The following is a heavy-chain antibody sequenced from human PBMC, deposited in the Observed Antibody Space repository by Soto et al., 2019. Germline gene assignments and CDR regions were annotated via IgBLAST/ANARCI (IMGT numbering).Heavy chain of an antibody. CDR2: TYYRSKWYF. CDR3: AREESPSGIDV. Sequence: QSQTLSLTCAISGDSVSSNSAAWNWISQSPSRGLEWLGRTYYRSKWYFEYAVSVRSRITINPDTSKNQFSLQLNSVTPEDTAVYFCAREESPSGIDVWGQGTTVTVSS. J-gene: IGHJ6*02. CDR1: GDSVSSNSAA. V-gene: IGHV6-1*01.